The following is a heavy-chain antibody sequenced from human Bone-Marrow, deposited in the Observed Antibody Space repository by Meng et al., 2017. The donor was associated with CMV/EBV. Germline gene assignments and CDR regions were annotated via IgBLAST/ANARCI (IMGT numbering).Heavy chain of an antibody. Sequence: SVKVSCKASGGTFSSYAISWVRQAPGQGLEWMGGIIPIFGTANYAQKFQGRVTITTDESTSTAYMELSSLRSEDTAVYYCATDQLRYCGGDRLHHDAFDIWGQGTMVTVSS. D-gene: IGHD2-21*01. CDR2: IIPIFGTA. V-gene: IGHV1-69*05. J-gene: IGHJ3*02. CDR1: GGTFSSYA. CDR3: ATDQLRYCGGDRLHHDAFDI.